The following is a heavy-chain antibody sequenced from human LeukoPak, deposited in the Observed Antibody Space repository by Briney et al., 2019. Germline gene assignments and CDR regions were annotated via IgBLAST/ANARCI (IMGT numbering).Heavy chain of an antibody. CDR2: ISYGGSDK. CDR3: ARGRGAYYDSSGFLWDY. J-gene: IGHJ4*02. D-gene: IGHD3-22*01. CDR1: GFTFSSYA. Sequence: GGSLRLSCAASGFTFSSYAVHWVRQAPGKGLEWVALISYGGSDKYYADSVKGRFTISRDNSKNTLYLQMNSLRAEDTAVYYCARGRGAYYDSSGFLWDYWGQGTLVTVSS. V-gene: IGHV3-30*04.